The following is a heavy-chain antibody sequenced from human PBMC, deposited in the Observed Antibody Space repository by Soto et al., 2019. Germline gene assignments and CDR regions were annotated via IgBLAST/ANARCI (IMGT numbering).Heavy chain of an antibody. V-gene: IGHV4-39*01. CDR2: MYSSENT. D-gene: IGHD3-22*01. CDR3: ARRVQDGGRFYYVDY. CDR1: GGFVSSSSYS. J-gene: IGHJ4*02. Sequence: PSETLSLTCSVSGGFVSSSSYSWGWIRQSPGKGLEWIGTMYSSENTYYNPSLLSRVTISVDTSKNEFSLRLSSVTAADTAVYYCARRVQDGGRFYYVDYCGQGILVTVSS.